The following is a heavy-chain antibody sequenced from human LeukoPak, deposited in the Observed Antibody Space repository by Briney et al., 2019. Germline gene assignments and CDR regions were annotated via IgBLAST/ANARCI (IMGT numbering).Heavy chain of an antibody. J-gene: IGHJ3*02. Sequence: GGSLRLSCAASGFTFSSYSMNWVRQAPGKGLYWVSSISSSISYIYYADSVKGRFTISRDNAKNSLYLQMKSLRAEDTALYYCAKDILGVGANDAFDIWGQGTMVTVSS. CDR1: GFTFSSYS. CDR2: ISSSISYI. D-gene: IGHD1-26*01. V-gene: IGHV3-21*04. CDR3: AKDILGVGANDAFDI.